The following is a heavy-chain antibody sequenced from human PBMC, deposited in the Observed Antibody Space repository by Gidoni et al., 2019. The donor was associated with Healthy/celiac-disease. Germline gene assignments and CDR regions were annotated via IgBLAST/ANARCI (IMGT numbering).Heavy chain of an antibody. Sequence: QVQLVQSGAEVKKPGSSVKVSCKASGGTFSSYAVTWVRQAPGQGLEWKGGSIPIFGTANYAQKFQGRVTITADESTSTAYMELSSLRSEDTAVYYCARDYCSSTSCYNNYYYYGMDVWGQGTTVTVSS. CDR3: ARDYCSSTSCYNNYYYYGMDV. D-gene: IGHD2-2*02. CDR2: SIPIFGTA. J-gene: IGHJ6*02. CDR1: GGTFSSYA. V-gene: IGHV1-69*01.